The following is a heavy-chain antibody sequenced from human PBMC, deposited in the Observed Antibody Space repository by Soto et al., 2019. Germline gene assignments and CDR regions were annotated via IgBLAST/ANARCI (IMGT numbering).Heavy chain of an antibody. J-gene: IGHJ4*02. CDR3: SPTSYIVGATY. CDR2: IKSKANNYAT. CDR1: GFNFSVSA. Sequence: EVQLVESGGGLVQPGGSLKLSCAASGFNFSVSAMHWVRQASGKGLEWVGRIKSKANNYATAYAASVKGRFTISRDDSKNTAYLQMNSLKAEDTAVYYCSPTSYIVGATYWGQGTPVTVS. D-gene: IGHD1-26*01. V-gene: IGHV3-73*02.